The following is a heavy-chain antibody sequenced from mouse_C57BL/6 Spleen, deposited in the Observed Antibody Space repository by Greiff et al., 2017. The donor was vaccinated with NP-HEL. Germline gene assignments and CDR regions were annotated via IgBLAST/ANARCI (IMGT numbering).Heavy chain of an antibody. D-gene: IGHD2-13*01. V-gene: IGHV1-50*01. Sequence: VKLQQPGAELVKPGASVKLSCKASGYTFTSYWMQWVKQRPGQGLEWIGEIDPSDSYTNYNQKFKGKATLTVDTSSSTAYMQLSSLTSEDSAVYYGARYDSDYDGFAYWGQGTLVTVSA. CDR3: ARYDSDYDGFAY. CDR1: GYTFTSYW. J-gene: IGHJ3*01. CDR2: IDPSDSYT.